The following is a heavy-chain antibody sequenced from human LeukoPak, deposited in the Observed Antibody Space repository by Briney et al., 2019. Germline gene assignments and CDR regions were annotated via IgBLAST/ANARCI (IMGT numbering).Heavy chain of an antibody. CDR1: GFTFSSYS. CDR3: ASTMVRGVIYPFDY. V-gene: IGHV3-21*01. Sequence: GGSLRLSCAASGFTFSSYSMNWVRQAPGKGLEWVSSISSSSSYIYYADSVKGRFTISRDNAKNSLYLQMNSLRAEDTAVYYCASTMVRGVIYPFDYWGQGTLVTVSS. J-gene: IGHJ4*02. D-gene: IGHD3-10*01. CDR2: ISSSSSYI.